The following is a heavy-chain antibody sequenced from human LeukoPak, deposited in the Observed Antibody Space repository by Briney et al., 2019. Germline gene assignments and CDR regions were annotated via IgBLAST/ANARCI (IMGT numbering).Heavy chain of an antibody. D-gene: IGHD3-3*01. CDR2: IYFSGST. Sequence: SETLSLTCTVSGGSISSFYWSWFYWSWIRQPPGKGLEWIGYIYFSGSTNYNPSLKSRVTISVDTSKNQFSLKLSSVTAADTAVYYCARELLVITIFGVASPDAFDIWGQGTMVTVSS. V-gene: IGHV4-61*08. CDR1: GGSISS. J-gene: IGHJ3*02. CDR3: ARELLVITIFGVASPDAFDI.